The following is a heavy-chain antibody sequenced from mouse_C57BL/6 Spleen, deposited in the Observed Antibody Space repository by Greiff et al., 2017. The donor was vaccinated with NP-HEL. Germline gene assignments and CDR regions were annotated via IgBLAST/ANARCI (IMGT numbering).Heavy chain of an antibody. CDR1: GYTFTSYW. D-gene: IGHD2-3*01. Sequence: QVQLQQPGAELVKPGASVKLSCKASGYTFTSYWMPWVKQRPGQGLEWIGMIHPNSGSTNYNEKFKRKATLTVDKSSSTAYMQLSSLTSEDSAVYYCARNGDDGYFCDYWGQGTTLTVSS. V-gene: IGHV1-64*01. CDR2: IHPNSGST. CDR3: ARNGDDGYFCDY. J-gene: IGHJ2*01.